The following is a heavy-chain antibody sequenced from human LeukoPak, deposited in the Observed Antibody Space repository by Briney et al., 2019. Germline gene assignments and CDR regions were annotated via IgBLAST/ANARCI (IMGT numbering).Heavy chain of an antibody. V-gene: IGHV3-30*18. D-gene: IGHD6-13*01. CDR3: AKEGLGSSWYPNYFDY. J-gene: IGHJ4*02. CDR2: ISYDGSNK. Sequence: PGGSLRLSCAASGFTLSAYAMHWVRQAPGKGLEWVVLISYDGSNKYYADFVKGRFTISRDSSKNTLYLQVNSLRAEDTAVYYCAKEGLGSSWYPNYFDYWGQGTLVTVSS. CDR1: GFTLSAYA.